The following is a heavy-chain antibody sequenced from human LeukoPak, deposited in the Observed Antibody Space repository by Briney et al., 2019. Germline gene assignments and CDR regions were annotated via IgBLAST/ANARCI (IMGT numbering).Heavy chain of an antibody. Sequence: PGGSLRLSSAASGFTFSSYAMSWVRQAPGKGLEWVSAISGSGGSTYYADSVKGRFTISRDNSKNTLYLQMNSLRAEDTAVYYCAKDRGGYGDYFDYWGQGTLVTVSS. CDR2: ISGSGGST. CDR1: GFTFSSYA. V-gene: IGHV3-23*01. D-gene: IGHD5-12*01. CDR3: AKDRGGYGDYFDY. J-gene: IGHJ4*02.